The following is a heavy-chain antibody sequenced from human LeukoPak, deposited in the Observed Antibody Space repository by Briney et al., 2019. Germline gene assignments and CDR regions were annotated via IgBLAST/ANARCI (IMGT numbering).Heavy chain of an antibody. D-gene: IGHD1-14*01. J-gene: IGHJ6*03. V-gene: IGHV1-18*01. CDR2: FSAYNGNT. CDR1: GYTFTSYG. Sequence: ASVKVSCKASGYTFTSYGISWVRQAPGQGLEWMGWFSAYNGNTNYAQKLQGRVTMTTDTSTSTAYMELRSLRSDDTAVYYCARYHTDYYYYYYMDVWGKGTTVTVSS. CDR3: ARYHTDYYYYYYMDV.